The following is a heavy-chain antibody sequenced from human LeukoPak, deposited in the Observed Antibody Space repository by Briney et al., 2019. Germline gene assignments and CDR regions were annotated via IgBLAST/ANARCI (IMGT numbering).Heavy chain of an antibody. D-gene: IGHD3-22*01. J-gene: IGHJ6*03. Sequence: SETLSLTCTVSGGSISSSSYYWGWLHQPPGKGLEWIGSIYYSGSTYYNPSLKSRVTISVDTSKNHFSLKLSYVTAADTAVYYCARTTYYYDSSGSRYYYMDVWGKGTTVTVSS. V-gene: IGHV4-39*07. CDR1: GGSISSSSYY. CDR3: ARTTYYYDSSGSRYYYMDV. CDR2: IYYSGST.